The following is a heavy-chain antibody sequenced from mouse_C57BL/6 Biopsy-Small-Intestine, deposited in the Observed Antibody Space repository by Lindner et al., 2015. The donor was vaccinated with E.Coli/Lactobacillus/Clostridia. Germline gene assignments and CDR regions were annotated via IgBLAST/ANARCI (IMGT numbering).Heavy chain of an antibody. V-gene: IGHV1-42*01. Sequence: VQLQESGPELVKSGASVKISCEASGYSITSNYVNWVKQSPEKSLEWIGEINPSTGGTTYNEKFRAKATLTIDKSSSTAYMQPKSLTSEDSAVYYCARREVYYFDYWGQGTTLTVSS. CDR1: GYSITSNY. J-gene: IGHJ2*01. CDR3: ARREVYYFDY. CDR2: INPSTGGT.